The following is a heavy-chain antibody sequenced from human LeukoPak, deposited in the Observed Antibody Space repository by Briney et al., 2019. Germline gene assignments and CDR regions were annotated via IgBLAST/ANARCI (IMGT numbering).Heavy chain of an antibody. D-gene: IGHD1-26*01. J-gene: IGHJ4*02. CDR3: ARLTSGSYLDY. CDR1: GGAITSHY. CDR2: ISNSGST. V-gene: IGHV4-59*08. Sequence: SETLSLTCTVSGGAITSHYWTWIRQSPVKGLEWIGDISNSGSTSYNPSLKSRVTISIDTSKNQFSLKLSSVTAADTAVYYCARLTSGSYLDYWAREPWSPSPQ.